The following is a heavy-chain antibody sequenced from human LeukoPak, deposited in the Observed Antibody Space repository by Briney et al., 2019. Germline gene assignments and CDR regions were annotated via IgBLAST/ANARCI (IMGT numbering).Heavy chain of an antibody. CDR3: ARTLGEWELASFDY. CDR2: IKQDGSEK. D-gene: IGHD1-26*01. J-gene: IGHJ4*02. V-gene: IGHV3-7*01. Sequence: GGSLRLSCAASGFTFSSYWMSWVHQAPGKGLEWVANIKQDGSEKYYVDSVEGRFTISRDNAKNSLYLQMNSLRAEDTAVYYCARTLGEWELASFDYWGQGTLVTVSS. CDR1: GFTFSSYW.